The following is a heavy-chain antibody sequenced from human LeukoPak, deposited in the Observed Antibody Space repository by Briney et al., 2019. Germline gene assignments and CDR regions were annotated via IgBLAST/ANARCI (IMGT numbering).Heavy chain of an antibody. V-gene: IGHV3-7*03. D-gene: IGHD6-25*01. CDR2: IKQDGSEK. CDR3: ARDRGYSSGWGLDAFDI. Sequence: GGSLRLSCAASGFTISSYWMSWVRQAPGKGLEWVADIKQDGSEKYYVDSVKGRFTISRDNAKNSLYLQMNSLRAEDTAVYYCARDRGYSSGWGLDAFDIWGQGTMVTVSS. J-gene: IGHJ3*02. CDR1: GFTISSYW.